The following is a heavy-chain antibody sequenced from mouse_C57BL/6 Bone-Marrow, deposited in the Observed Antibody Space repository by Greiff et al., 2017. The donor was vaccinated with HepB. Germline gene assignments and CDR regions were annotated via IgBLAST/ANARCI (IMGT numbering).Heavy chain of an antibody. V-gene: IGHV14-1*01. CDR3: TTGLYYGNFWFAY. J-gene: IGHJ3*01. CDR2: IDPEDGDT. CDR1: GFNIKDYY. Sequence: VQLQQSGAELVRPGASVKLSCTASGFNIKDYYMHWVKQRPEQGLEWIGRIDPEDGDTEYAPKFQGKATMTADTSSNTAYLQLISLTSEDTAVYYCTTGLYYGNFWFAYWGQGTLVTVSA. D-gene: IGHD2-1*01.